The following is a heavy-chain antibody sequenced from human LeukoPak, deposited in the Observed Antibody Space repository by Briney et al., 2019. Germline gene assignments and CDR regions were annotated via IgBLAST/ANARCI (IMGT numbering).Heavy chain of an antibody. Sequence: SQTLSLTCTVSGGSISSGSYYWSWIRQPAGKGLEWIGRIYTSGSTNYNPSLKSRVTISVDTSKNQFSLKLSSVTAADTAVYYCARLYSSGSYYFDYWGQGTLVTVSS. CDR1: GGSISSGSYY. CDR2: IYTSGST. D-gene: IGHD5-18*01. CDR3: ARLYSSGSYYFDY. J-gene: IGHJ4*02. V-gene: IGHV4-61*02.